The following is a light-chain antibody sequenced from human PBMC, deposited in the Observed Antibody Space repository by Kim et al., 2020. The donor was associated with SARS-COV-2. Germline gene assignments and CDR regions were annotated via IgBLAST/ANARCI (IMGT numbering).Light chain of an antibody. CDR3: QQYNNWPFT. V-gene: IGKV3-15*01. J-gene: IGKJ3*01. Sequence: GSPGERATLSCRASQIVSSTLAWYQQKPGQAPRLLIYGASTRATGIPARFSGSGSGTEFTLTISSLQSEDFAVYYCQQYNNWPFTFGPGTKVDIK. CDR2: GAS. CDR1: QIVSST.